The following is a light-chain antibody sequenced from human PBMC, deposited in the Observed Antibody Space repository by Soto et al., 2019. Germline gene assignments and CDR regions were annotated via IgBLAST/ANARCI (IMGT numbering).Light chain of an antibody. CDR1: QSVSSY. V-gene: IGKV3-11*01. J-gene: IGKJ2*01. CDR3: QQRSNWYT. Sequence: EIVLTQSPATLSLSPGERATLSCRASQSVSSYSACYKQNPGQAPRLLIYDASNRATGIPARFSGSGSGTDFPLTISRIDPEDFAVYYCQQRSNWYTSGQGTKLQIK. CDR2: DAS.